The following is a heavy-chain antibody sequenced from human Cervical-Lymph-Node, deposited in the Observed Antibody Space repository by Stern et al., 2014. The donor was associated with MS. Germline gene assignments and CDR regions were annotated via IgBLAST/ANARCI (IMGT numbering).Heavy chain of an antibody. J-gene: IGHJ6*02. CDR3: VRDLPSAGYGMDV. V-gene: IGHV1-69*04. CDR1: GDIFSTYS. D-gene: IGHD3-10*01. CDR2: IIPMFGIA. Sequence: VQLVQSGAEVKKPGSSVKVSCKASGDIFSTYSITWVRQAPGQGLEWMRRIIPMFGIANYAQKFQGRLTITADTSTSTAYMELSSLRSEDTAVFYCVRDLPSAGYGMDVWGQGTTVTVSS.